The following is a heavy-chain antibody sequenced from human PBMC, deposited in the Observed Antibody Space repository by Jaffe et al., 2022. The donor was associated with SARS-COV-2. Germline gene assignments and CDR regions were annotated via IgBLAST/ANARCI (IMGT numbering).Heavy chain of an antibody. J-gene: IGHJ3*02. CDR2: IYTTGST. CDR3: ARVPFEGEIPYALDI. Sequence: QVQLQESGPGLVKPSQTLSLTCTVSGDSISRGSYYWTWIRQPAGKGLEWIGRIYTTGSTNYNPSLKSRVIISIDTSKKQFSLKLSSVTAADTAVYYCARVPFEGEIPYALDIWGQGTMVTVSS. D-gene: IGHD2-21*01. V-gene: IGHV4-61*02. CDR1: GDSISRGSYY.